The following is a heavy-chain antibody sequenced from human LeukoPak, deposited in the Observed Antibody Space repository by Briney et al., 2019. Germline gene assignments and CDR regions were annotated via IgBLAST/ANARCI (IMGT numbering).Heavy chain of an antibody. D-gene: IGHD6-19*01. V-gene: IGHV3-23*01. Sequence: PGGSLRLSWAASEFTFSSYAMTWVRQAPGKWLEWASGISAGGGTTYYADSVKGRFTISRDNSKKTVYLQMNSLRAEDTAVYYCAKDSSGWSHIYMDVWGKGTTVTVSS. CDR1: EFTFSSYA. CDR2: ISAGGGTT. J-gene: IGHJ6*03. CDR3: AKDSSGWSHIYMDV.